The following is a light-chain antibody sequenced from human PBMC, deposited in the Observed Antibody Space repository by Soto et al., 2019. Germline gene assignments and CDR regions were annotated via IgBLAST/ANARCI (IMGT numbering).Light chain of an antibody. CDR3: QQYGSSPYT. V-gene: IGKV3-20*01. CDR1: QSVSSSY. J-gene: IGKJ2*01. Sequence: EIVLTQSPGTLSLSPGERATLSCRASQSVSSSYLAWYQQKPRQAPRLLIYGASSRATGIPDRFSGSGSGTDFTLTISSLEPEDFAVYYCQQYGSSPYTFGQGTKLEIK. CDR2: GAS.